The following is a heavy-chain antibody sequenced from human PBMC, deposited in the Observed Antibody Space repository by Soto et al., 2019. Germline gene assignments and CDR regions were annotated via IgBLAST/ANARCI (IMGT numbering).Heavy chain of an antibody. CDR3: ARDMGSVYGGAFDI. D-gene: IGHD3-10*02. V-gene: IGHV1-69*13. CDR2: IIPIFGTA. CDR1: GGTFSSYA. J-gene: IGHJ3*02. Sequence: SVKVSCKASGGTFSSYAISWVRQAPGQGLEWMGGIIPIFGTANYAQKFQGSVTITADESTSTAYMELSSLRSEDTAVYYCARDMGSVYGGAFDIWGQGTMVTVSS.